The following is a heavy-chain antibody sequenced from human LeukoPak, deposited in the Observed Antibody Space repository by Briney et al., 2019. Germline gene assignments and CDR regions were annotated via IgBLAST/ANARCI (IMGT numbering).Heavy chain of an antibody. CDR3: ARVGDLTHYYYYMDV. CDR1: GGSISSGGYY. V-gene: IGHV4-61*08. D-gene: IGHD3-16*01. Sequence: SQTLSLTCTVSGGSISSGGYYWSWIRQPPGKGLEWIGYIHSSGSTNYNPSLKSRVTISVDTSKNQFSLKLTSVTAADTAVYYCARVGDLTHYYYYMDVWGKGTTVTVSS. CDR2: IHSSGST. J-gene: IGHJ6*03.